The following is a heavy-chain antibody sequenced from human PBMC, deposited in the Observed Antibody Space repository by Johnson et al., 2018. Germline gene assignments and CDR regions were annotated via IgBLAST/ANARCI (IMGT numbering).Heavy chain of an antibody. CDR1: GFTFSQHA. V-gene: IGHV3-23*04. J-gene: IGHJ3*02. Sequence: QLVQSGGGLVQPGXSLRXSCAASGFTFSQHAMTWVRQAPGKGLEWVSGIRGSRDETYYADSVKGRFTVSRDNSKNTVYRQMNNLRAEEAAVYYCAGPHWEDNIWGQGAMVTVSS. CDR2: IRGSRDET. D-gene: IGHD7-27*01. CDR3: AGPHWEDNI.